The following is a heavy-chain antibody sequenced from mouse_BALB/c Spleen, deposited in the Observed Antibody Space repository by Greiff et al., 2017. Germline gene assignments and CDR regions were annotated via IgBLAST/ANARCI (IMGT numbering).Heavy chain of an antibody. J-gene: IGHJ3*01. CDR2: IYPGSGST. CDR3: TRKGGNYGTRFAY. V-gene: IGHV1S22*01. D-gene: IGHD2-1*01. Sequence: LQQPGSELVRPGASVKLSCKASGYTFTSYWMHWVKQRPGQGLEWIGNIYPGSGSTNYDEKFKSKATLTVDTSSSTAYMQLSSLTSEDSAVYYCTRKGGNYGTRFAYWGQGTLVTVSA. CDR1: GYTFTSYW.